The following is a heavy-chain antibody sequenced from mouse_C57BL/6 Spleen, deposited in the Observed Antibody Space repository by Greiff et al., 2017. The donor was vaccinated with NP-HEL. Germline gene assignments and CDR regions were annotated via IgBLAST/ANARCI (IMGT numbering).Heavy chain of an antibody. CDR3: ASGGSYDSLDY. J-gene: IGHJ2*01. V-gene: IGHV1-42*01. Sequence: EVQLQQSGPELVKPGASVKISCKASGYSFTGYYMNWVKQSPEKSLEWIGEINPSTGGTTYNQKFKAKATLTVDKSSSTAYMQLKSLTSEDSAVYYCASGGSYDSLDYWGQGTTLTVSS. CDR1: GYSFTGYY. D-gene: IGHD2-4*01. CDR2: INPSTGGT.